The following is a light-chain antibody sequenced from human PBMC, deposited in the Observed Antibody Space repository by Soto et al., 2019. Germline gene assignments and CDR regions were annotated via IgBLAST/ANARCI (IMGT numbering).Light chain of an antibody. Sequence: QSALTQPPSASGSPGQSVTISCTGTSSDVGGYDFVSWYQQHPGKVPKLVIYEVTRRPSGVPDRFSGSKSGNTASLTVSGLQAEDEAVYYCSSYAGSTIFGGGTKLTVL. V-gene: IGLV2-8*01. CDR3: SSYAGSTI. CDR2: EVT. J-gene: IGLJ2*01. CDR1: SSDVGGYDF.